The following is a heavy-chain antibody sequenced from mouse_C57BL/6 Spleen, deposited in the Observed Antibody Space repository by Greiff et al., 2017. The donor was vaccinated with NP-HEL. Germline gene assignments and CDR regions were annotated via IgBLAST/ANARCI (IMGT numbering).Heavy chain of an antibody. CDR1: GYTFTSYG. Sequence: VKLMESGAELARPGASVKLSCKASGYTFTSYGISWVKQRTGQGLEWIGEIYPRSGNTYYNEKFKGKATLTADKSSSTAYMELRSLTSEDSAVYFCARPAVATRGWFAYWGQGTLVTVSA. V-gene: IGHV1-81*01. CDR3: ARPAVATRGWFAY. J-gene: IGHJ3*01. D-gene: IGHD1-1*01. CDR2: IYPRSGNT.